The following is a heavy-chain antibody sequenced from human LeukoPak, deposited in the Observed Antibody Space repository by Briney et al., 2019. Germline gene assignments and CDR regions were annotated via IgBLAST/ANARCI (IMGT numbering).Heavy chain of an antibody. J-gene: IGHJ4*02. V-gene: IGHV4-59*01. CDR1: GVSISSYY. CDR3: ARSRAYDYHFDN. CDR2: IFYSGST. Sequence: SETLSLTCTVSGVSISSYYWSWIRESPGKGLEWIGYIFYSGSTNYNPSLKSRVTISVDTSKNQFSLKLTSVTAADTAVYYCARSRAYDYHFDNWGQGTLVTVSS. D-gene: IGHD5-12*01.